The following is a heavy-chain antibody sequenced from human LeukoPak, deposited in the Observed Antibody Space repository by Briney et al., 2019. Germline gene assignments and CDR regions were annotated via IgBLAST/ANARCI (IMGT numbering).Heavy chain of an antibody. CDR2: INHSGST. V-gene: IGHV4-34*01. Sequence: SETLSLTCAVYGGSFSGYYWSWIRQPPGKGLGWIGEINHSGSTNYNPSLKSRVTISVDTSKDQFSLKLSSVTAADTAVYYCARGVGAAGTRGDYWGQGTLVTVSS. D-gene: IGHD6-13*01. J-gene: IGHJ4*02. CDR3: ARGVGAAGTRGDY. CDR1: GGSFSGYY.